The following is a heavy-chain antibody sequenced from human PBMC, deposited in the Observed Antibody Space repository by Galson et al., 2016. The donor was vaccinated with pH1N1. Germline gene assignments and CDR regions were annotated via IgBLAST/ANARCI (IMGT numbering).Heavy chain of an antibody. CDR3: AREDTVLGEAWTHGLDV. D-gene: IGHD2-8*01. CDR2: IYASGST. Sequence: SVTLSLTCTVSGGSINTYYWSWIRQPAGKGLEWIGRIYASGSTIYSPSLKSRVTMSVGTSKNQFSLKLRSVTAADTAVYYCAREDTVLGEAWTHGLDVWDQGTTVTVSS. J-gene: IGHJ6*02. V-gene: IGHV4-4*07. CDR1: GGSINTYY.